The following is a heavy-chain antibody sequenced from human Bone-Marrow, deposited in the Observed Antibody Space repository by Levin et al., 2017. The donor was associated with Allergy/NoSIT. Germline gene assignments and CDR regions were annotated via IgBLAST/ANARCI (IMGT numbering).Heavy chain of an antibody. D-gene: IGHD3-16*01. CDR1: GFTFNDYY. CDR2: ISSSGSTI. CDR3: ARDRRVAGVNYDYVWESYYDRGLDY. J-gene: IGHJ4*02. Sequence: GGSLRLSCAAPGFTFNDYYMNWIRQAPGKGLEWVSYISSSGSTISYGDSVKGRFTVSRDNAKNSLSLQMNSLRTEDTAVYYCARDRRVAGVNYDYVWESYYDRGLDYWGQGTLVTVSS. V-gene: IGHV3-11*01.